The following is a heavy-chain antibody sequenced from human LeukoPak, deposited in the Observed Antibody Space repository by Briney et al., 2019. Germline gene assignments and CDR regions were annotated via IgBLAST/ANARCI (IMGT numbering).Heavy chain of an antibody. J-gene: IGHJ6*03. CDR3: ARESGGSGSYYYMDV. Sequence: ASVKVSCKASGYTFTSYGISWVRQAPGQGLEWMGWTSAYNGNTNYAQKLQGRVTMTTDTSTSTAYMELRSLRSDDTAVYYCARESGGSGSYYYMDVWAKGPRSPSP. D-gene: IGHD1-26*01. CDR2: TSAYNGNT. CDR1: GYTFTSYG. V-gene: IGHV1-18*01.